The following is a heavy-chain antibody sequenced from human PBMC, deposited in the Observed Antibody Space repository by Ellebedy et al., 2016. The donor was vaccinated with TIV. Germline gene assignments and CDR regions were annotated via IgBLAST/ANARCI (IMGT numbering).Heavy chain of an antibody. J-gene: IGHJ5*02. D-gene: IGHD1-26*01. Sequence: GGSLRLSCAVSGDYISRSNWWSWVRQPPGKGLEWISDISSSGSTIYYADSVKGRFTISRDNAKNSLYLQMNSLRAEDTAVYYCARDARFIDHQHNWFDPWGQGTLVTVSS. CDR3: ARDARFIDHQHNWFDP. CDR1: GDYISRSNW. CDR2: ISSSGSTI. V-gene: IGHV3-11*01.